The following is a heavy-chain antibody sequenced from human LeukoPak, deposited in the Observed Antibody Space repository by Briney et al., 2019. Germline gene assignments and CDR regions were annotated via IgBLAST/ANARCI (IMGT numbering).Heavy chain of an antibody. D-gene: IGHD5-12*01. Sequence: GGSLRLSCAASGFAVSSNYMSWVRQAPGKGLEWVAVIYSGGSTNYADSVKGRFTISKDNSKNTLYLLMNSLRAEDTAVYYCAIRKSGNAIDYWGQGTLVTVSS. CDR2: IYSGGST. CDR1: GFAVSSNY. V-gene: IGHV3-66*01. J-gene: IGHJ4*02. CDR3: AIRKSGNAIDY.